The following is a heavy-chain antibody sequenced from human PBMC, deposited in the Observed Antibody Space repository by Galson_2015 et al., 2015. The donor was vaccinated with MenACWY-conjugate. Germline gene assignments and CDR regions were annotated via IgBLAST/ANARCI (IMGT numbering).Heavy chain of an antibody. Sequence: SLRLSCAGSGFSLSAYSMNWVRQAPGKGLEWLSYISGGSSTKFYADSVKGRFTISRDNAKNSLYLQMNSLRDEDTAIYYCARNLGTYYGSGRDYWGQGTLITVTS. V-gene: IGHV3-48*02. CDR1: GFSLSAYS. CDR3: ARNLGTYYGSGRDY. CDR2: ISGGSSTK. D-gene: IGHD3-10*01. J-gene: IGHJ4*02.